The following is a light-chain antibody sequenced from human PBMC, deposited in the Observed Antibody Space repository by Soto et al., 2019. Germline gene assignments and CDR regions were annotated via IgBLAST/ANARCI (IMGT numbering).Light chain of an antibody. Sequence: QSVLTQPASVSGSPGQSITISCTGTSSDVGSYHYVSWFQQHPGKAPKLIIFEVSDRPSGVSTRFSGSKSGDTASLTISGLQADDEVDYYCSSYTSGRDVYVFGGGTKVTVL. V-gene: IGLV2-14*01. CDR2: EVS. CDR3: SSYTSGRDVYV. CDR1: SSDVGSYHY. J-gene: IGLJ1*01.